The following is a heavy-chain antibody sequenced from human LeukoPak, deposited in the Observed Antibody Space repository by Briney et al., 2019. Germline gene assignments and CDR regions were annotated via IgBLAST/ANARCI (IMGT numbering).Heavy chain of an antibody. J-gene: IGHJ4*02. CDR2: ISAYNGNT. D-gene: IGHD5-24*01. CDR1: GYTFTSYG. Sequence: ASVKVSCKASGYTFTSYGISWVRQAPGQGLEWMGWISAYNGNTNYAQKLQGRVTMTTDTSTSTAYMELRSLRSDDTAVYYCARDLGEMATTTRLPDYWGQGTLVTVSS. CDR3: ARDLGEMATTTRLPDY. V-gene: IGHV1-18*01.